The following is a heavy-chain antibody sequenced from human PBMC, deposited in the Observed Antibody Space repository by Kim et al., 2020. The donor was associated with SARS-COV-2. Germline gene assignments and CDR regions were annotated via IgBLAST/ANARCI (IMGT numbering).Heavy chain of an antibody. Sequence: ASVKVSCKASGYTFTSYYMHWVRQAPGQGLEWMGIINPSGGSTSYAQKFQGRVTMTRDTSTSTVYMELSSLRSEDTAVYYCARDVLLSGYYTYNWFDPWGQGTLVTVSS. J-gene: IGHJ5*02. CDR3: ARDVLLSGYYTYNWFDP. CDR1: GYTFTSYY. D-gene: IGHD3-3*01. CDR2: INPSGGST. V-gene: IGHV1-46*01.